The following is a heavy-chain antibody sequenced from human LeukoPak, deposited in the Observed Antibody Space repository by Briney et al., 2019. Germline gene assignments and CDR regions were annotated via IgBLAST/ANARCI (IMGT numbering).Heavy chain of an antibody. V-gene: IGHV4-39*07. Sequence: SETLSLTCTVSSGSISNSNYYWGWIRQPPGKGLEWIGSIFYDGSTNYNPSLKSRVTISVDTSKNQFSLKLSSVTAADTAVYYCARGNYYDSNTYYRAFDIWGQGTMVTVSS. CDR3: ARGNYYDSNTYYRAFDI. CDR1: SGSISNSNYY. D-gene: IGHD3-22*01. CDR2: IFYDGST. J-gene: IGHJ3*02.